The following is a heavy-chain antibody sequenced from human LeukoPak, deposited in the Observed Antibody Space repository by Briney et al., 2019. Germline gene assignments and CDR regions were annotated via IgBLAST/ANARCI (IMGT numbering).Heavy chain of an antibody. D-gene: IGHD3-22*01. Sequence: PGGSLRLSCAASGFTFSSFVKSWVRQAPGKGLEWVSAISGSGGSTYYADSVKGRFTISRDNSKNTLYLQMNSLRAEDTAVYYCAREGDSSGRDAFDIWGQGTMVTVSS. CDR1: GFTFSSFV. V-gene: IGHV3-23*01. J-gene: IGHJ3*02. CDR3: AREGDSSGRDAFDI. CDR2: ISGSGGST.